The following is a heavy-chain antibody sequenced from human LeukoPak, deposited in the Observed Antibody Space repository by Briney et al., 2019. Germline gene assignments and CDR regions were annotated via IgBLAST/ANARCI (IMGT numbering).Heavy chain of an antibody. CDR1: GGSFSGYF. D-gene: IGHD3-22*01. V-gene: IGHV4-34*01. CDR3: ASSCYYDSRDY. CDR2: ITPSGST. J-gene: IGHJ4*02. Sequence: SETLSLTCGVYGGSFSGYFWSWIRQPPGKGLEWIGEITPSGSTNYNPSLKSRVSISIDTSKKKLSLRLTSVTAADSAVYYCASSCYYDSRDYWGQGTLVTVSS.